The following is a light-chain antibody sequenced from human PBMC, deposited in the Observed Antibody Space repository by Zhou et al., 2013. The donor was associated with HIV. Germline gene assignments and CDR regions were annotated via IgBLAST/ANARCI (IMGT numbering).Light chain of an antibody. V-gene: IGKV1-5*03. CDR2: KAS. Sequence: DIQMTQSPSTLSASVGDRVTITCRASQSISSWLAWYQQKPGKAPKLLIYKASTLESGVPSRFSGSGSGTEFTLTISSLQPDDFGTYYCQQCNSYPYTFSQGTKLEIK. J-gene: IGKJ2*01. CDR1: QSISSW. CDR3: QQCNSYPYT.